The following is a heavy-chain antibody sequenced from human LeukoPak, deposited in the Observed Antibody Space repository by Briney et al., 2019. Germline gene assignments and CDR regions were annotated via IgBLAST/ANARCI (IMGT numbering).Heavy chain of an antibody. Sequence: GGSLRLSCAASGFTFSSYAMHWVRQAPGKGLEWVAVISYDGSNKYYADSVKGRFTISRDNSKNTLYLQMNSLRAEDTAVYYCARDYGEYSSSSRALFDYWGQGTLVTVSS. J-gene: IGHJ4*02. D-gene: IGHD6-6*01. CDR2: ISYDGSNK. CDR1: GFTFSSYA. CDR3: ARDYGEYSSSSRALFDY. V-gene: IGHV3-30*04.